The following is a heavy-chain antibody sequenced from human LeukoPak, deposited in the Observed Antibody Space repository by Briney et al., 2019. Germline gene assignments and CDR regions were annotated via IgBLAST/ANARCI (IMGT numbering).Heavy chain of an antibody. Sequence: SETLSLTCTVSGVSISSHYWSWIRQPPGKGLEWIGYIYYSGSTNYKPSLKSRVTISVDTSKNQFSLKLSSVTAADTAVYYCARGSGYYNYWGQGTLVIVSS. D-gene: IGHD3-3*01. J-gene: IGHJ4*02. V-gene: IGHV4-59*11. CDR2: IYYSGST. CDR3: ARGSGYYNY. CDR1: GVSISSHY.